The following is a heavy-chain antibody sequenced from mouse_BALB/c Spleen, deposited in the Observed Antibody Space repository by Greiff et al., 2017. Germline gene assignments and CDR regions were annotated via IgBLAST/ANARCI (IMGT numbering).Heavy chain of an antibody. CDR2: INPSNGGT. V-gene: IGHV1S81*02. J-gene: IGHJ3*01. D-gene: IGHD3-1*01. CDR1: GYTFTSYY. CDR3: TRGQLGLPAWFAY. Sequence: QVQLQQPGAELVKPGASVKLSCKASGYTFTSYYMYWVKQRPGQGLEWIGGINPSNGGTNFNEKFKSKATLTVDKSSSTAYMQLSSLTSEDSAVYYCTRGQLGLPAWFAYWGQGTLVTVSA.